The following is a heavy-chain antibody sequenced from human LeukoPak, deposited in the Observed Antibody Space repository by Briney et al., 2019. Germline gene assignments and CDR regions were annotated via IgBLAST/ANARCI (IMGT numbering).Heavy chain of an antibody. CDR3: AKNGDRGAYCSGGSCYPYYYYYMDV. CDR2: IKQDGSEK. Sequence: GGSLRLSCAASGFTFSSYWMSWVRQAPGKGLEWVANIKQDGSEKYYVDSVKGRFTISRDNSKNTLYLQMNSLRAEDTAVYYCAKNGDRGAYCSGGSCYPYYYYYMDVWGKGTTVTISS. J-gene: IGHJ6*03. CDR1: GFTFSSYW. D-gene: IGHD2-15*01. V-gene: IGHV3-7*03.